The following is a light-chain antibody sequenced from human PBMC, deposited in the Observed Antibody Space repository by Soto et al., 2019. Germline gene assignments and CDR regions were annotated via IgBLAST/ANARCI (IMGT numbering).Light chain of an antibody. Sequence: DIQMTQSPSTLSASVGDRVTITCRASQSISSWLAWYQQRPGKAPKLVIYKASILESGVPSRFSGSGSGTEFTLTSSSLQPDDFATYYCQQYKSYSYTFCQGTKLEIK. CDR3: QQYKSYSYT. J-gene: IGKJ2*01. CDR2: KAS. CDR1: QSISSW. V-gene: IGKV1-5*03.